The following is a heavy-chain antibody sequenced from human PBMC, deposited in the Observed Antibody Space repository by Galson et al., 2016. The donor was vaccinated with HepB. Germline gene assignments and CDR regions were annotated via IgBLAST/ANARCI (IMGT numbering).Heavy chain of an antibody. CDR2: SDT. V-gene: IGHV5-51*01. J-gene: IGHJ4*02. CDR3: ARGPGRTAYYFDY. D-gene: IGHD1-14*01. Sequence: SDTRYSPSFQGQVTVSADKSINTAYLQWSSLKASDTAMYYCARGPGRTAYYFDYWGQGTLVTVSS.